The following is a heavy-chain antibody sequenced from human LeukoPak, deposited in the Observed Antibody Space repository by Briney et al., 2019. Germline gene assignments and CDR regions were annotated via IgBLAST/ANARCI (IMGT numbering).Heavy chain of an antibody. CDR3: ARRCSSTSCYKAGDY. J-gene: IGHJ4*02. CDR2: INHSGST. V-gene: IGHV4-34*01. D-gene: IGHD2-2*02. Sequence: KPSETLSLTCAVYGGSFSGYYWSWIRQPPEKGLEWIGEINHSGSTNYNPSLKSRVTISVDASKNQFSLKLTSVTAADTAVYYCARRCSSTSCYKAGDYWGQGTLVTVSS. CDR1: GGSFSGYY.